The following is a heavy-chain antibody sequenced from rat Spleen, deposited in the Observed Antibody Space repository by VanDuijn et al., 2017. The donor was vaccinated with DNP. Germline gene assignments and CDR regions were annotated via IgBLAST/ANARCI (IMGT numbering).Heavy chain of an antibody. J-gene: IGHJ4*01. D-gene: IGHD5-1*01. CDR2: ISYEGSST. Sequence: EVQLVGSGGGLVQSGRSLKLSCAASGFTFSNFGMAWVRQAPKKGLEWVATISYEGSSTYYRDSVKGRFTISRDNAKSTLYLQMDSLRSEETATSYCARVQLGYYALDAWGQGTSVTVS. CDR3: ARVQLGYYALDA. CDR1: GFTFSNFG. V-gene: IGHV5-7*01.